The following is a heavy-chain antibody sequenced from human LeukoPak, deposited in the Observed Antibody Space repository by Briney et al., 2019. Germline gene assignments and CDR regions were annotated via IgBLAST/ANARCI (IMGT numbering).Heavy chain of an antibody. D-gene: IGHD2/OR15-2a*01. CDR3: ARAGSTFLIDF. CDR2: INHSGST. Sequence: SETLSLTCAVYGGSFSGYYWSWIRQPPGQGLEWIGEINHSGSTNYNPSLKSRVTISVDTYKNQFSLELSSVTAADTAVYYCARAGSTFLIDFWGQGTLVTVSS. CDR1: GGSFSGYY. V-gene: IGHV4-34*01. J-gene: IGHJ4*02.